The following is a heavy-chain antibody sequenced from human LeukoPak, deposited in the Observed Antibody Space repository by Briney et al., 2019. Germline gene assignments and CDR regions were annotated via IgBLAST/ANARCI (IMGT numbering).Heavy chain of an antibody. CDR2: INPNSGGT. J-gene: IGHJ4*02. V-gene: IGHV1-2*02. Sequence: ASVKVSCKAAGYTLTGYYMHWVRQAPGQGLEWMGWINPNSGGTSYAQKFQGRVTMTRDTSISTAYMELSRLRSDDTAVYYCARGRCSSGSCYLFDYWGQGTLVTVSS. D-gene: IGHD2-15*01. CDR1: GYTLTGYY. CDR3: ARGRCSSGSCYLFDY.